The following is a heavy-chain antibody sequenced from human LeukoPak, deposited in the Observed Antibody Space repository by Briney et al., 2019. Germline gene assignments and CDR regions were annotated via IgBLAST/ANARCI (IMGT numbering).Heavy chain of an antibody. CDR1: GYSISSGYY. CDR2: IYHSGST. CDR3: ARGILKQQLVGY. Sequence: SETLSLTCTVSGYSISSGYYWGWIRQPPGKGLEWIGSIYHSGSTYYNPSLKSRVTISVDTSKNQFSLKLSSVTAADTAVYYCARGILKQQLVGYWGQRTLVTVSS. J-gene: IGHJ4*02. D-gene: IGHD6-13*01. V-gene: IGHV4-38-2*02.